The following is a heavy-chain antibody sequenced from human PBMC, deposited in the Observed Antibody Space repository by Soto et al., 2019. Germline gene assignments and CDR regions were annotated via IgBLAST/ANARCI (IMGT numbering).Heavy chain of an antibody. CDR3: AREGDCSSTSCYNWFDP. CDR2: IYYSGST. Sequence: PSETLPLTCTVSGGSISSYYWSLIRQPPGKGLEWIGYIYYSGSTNYNPSLKSRVTISVDTSKNQFSLKLSSVTAADTAVYYCAREGDCSSTSCYNWFDPWGQGTLVTVSS. D-gene: IGHD2-2*01. J-gene: IGHJ5*02. V-gene: IGHV4-59*01. CDR1: GGSISSYY.